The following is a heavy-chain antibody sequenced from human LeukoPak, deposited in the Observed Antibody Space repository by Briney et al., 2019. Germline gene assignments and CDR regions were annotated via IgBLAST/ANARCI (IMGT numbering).Heavy chain of an antibody. V-gene: IGHV3-23*01. CDR1: GFTFSSYA. CDR2: ISGSGGST. J-gene: IGHJ4*02. D-gene: IGHD5-12*01. CDR3: AKDSGYDSGYDPLYVDY. Sequence: GGSLRLSWAASGFTFSSYAMSWVRQAPGKGLERVSAISGSGGSTYYADSVKGRFTISRDNSKNTLYLQMNSLRAEDTAVYYCAKDSGYDSGYDPLYVDYWGQGTLVTVSS.